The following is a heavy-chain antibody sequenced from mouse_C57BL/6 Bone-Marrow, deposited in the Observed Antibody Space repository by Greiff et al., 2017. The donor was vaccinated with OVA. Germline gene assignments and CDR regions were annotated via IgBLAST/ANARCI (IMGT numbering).Heavy chain of an antibody. CDR1: GYTFTSYW. CDR2: IDPSDSYT. D-gene: IGHD2-4*01. V-gene: IGHV1-69*01. J-gene: IGHJ2*01. CDR3: AREGWITTGFDY. Sequence: QVQLQQSGAELVMPGASVKLSCKASGYTFTSYWMHWVKQRPGQGLEWIGEIDPSDSYTNYNQKFKGKSTLTVDKSSSTAYMQLSSLTSEDSAVYDCAREGWITTGFDYWGQGTTLTVSS.